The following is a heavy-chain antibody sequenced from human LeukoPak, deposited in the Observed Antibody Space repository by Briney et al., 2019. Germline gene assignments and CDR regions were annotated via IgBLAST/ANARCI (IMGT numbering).Heavy chain of an antibody. Sequence: GGSLRLSCAASGFTFSSYAMSWVRQAPGKGLEWVSAISGSGGNTYCADSVKGRFTISRDNSQNTLYLQMNSLRAEDTAVYYCAKQRSEVVVAATNYWGQGTLVTVSS. CDR1: GFTFSSYA. J-gene: IGHJ4*02. D-gene: IGHD2-15*01. CDR3: AKQRSEVVVAATNY. V-gene: IGHV3-23*01. CDR2: ISGSGGNT.